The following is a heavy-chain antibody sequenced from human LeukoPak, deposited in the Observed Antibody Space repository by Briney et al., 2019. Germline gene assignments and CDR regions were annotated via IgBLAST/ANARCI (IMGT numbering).Heavy chain of an antibody. J-gene: IGHJ4*02. CDR1: GGSISSYY. Sequence: SETLSLTCTGSGGSISSYYWSWIRQPPGKGLEWIGYIYYSGSTNYNPSLKSRVTISVDTSKNQFSLKLSSVTAADTAVYYCARSGGIPSNFDYWGQGTLVTVSS. CDR3: ARSGGIPSNFDY. D-gene: IGHD3-16*01. V-gene: IGHV4-59*08. CDR2: IYYSGST.